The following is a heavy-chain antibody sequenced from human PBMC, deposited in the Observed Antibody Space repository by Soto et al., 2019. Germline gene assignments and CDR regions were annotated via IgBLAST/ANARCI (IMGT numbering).Heavy chain of an antibody. CDR2: ISSSGSTI. CDR1: GFTCSSYE. CDR3: ARDRWREQLWGGYYYYGMDV. V-gene: IGHV3-48*03. Sequence: EVQLVESGGGLVQPGGSLRLSCAASGFTCSSYEMNWVRQAPGKGLEWVSYISSSGSTIYYADSVKGRFTISRDNAKNSLYLQMNSLRAEDTAVYYCARDRWREQLWGGYYYYGMDVWGQGTTVTVSS. J-gene: IGHJ6*02. D-gene: IGHD5-18*01.